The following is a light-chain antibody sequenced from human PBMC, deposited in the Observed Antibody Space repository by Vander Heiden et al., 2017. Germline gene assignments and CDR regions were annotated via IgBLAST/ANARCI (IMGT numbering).Light chain of an antibody. Sequence: EIVLTPSPGTLSFSQGERATLSCRASQTITGSHLAWYRQKPGQAPRLLIFDASIRATGIPDRFSGSGSGTDFTLTVSRLEPEDFAVYYCQQYGSSPVTFGPGTKVDAK. CDR3: QQYGSSPVT. CDR2: DAS. CDR1: QTITGSH. J-gene: IGKJ3*01. V-gene: IGKV3-20*01.